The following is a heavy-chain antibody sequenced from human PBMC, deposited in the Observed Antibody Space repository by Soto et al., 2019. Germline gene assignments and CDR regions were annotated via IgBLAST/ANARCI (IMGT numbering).Heavy chain of an antibody. J-gene: IGHJ5*02. CDR1: GFTFSTYA. CDR3: AKSFEFDP. CDR2: IRGSGGST. D-gene: IGHD3-9*01. Sequence: PGGSLRLSCAAPGFTFSTYAMSWVRQAPGKGREGVSAIRGSGGSTYYADSVKGRFTISRDNSKNTLYLQMNSLRAEDTAVYYCAKSFEFDPWGQGTLVTVSS. V-gene: IGHV3-23*01.